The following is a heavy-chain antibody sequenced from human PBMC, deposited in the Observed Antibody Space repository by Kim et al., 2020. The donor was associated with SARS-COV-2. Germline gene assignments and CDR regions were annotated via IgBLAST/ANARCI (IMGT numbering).Heavy chain of an antibody. D-gene: IGHD2-2*01. CDR3: ATGPAAISSNWFDP. J-gene: IGHJ5*02. V-gene: IGHV1-24*01. Sequence: ASVKVSCKVSGYTLTELSMHWVRQAPGKGLEWMGGFDPEDGETIYAQKFQGRVTMTEDTSTDTAYMELSSLRSEDTAVYYRATGPAAISSNWFDPWGQGTLVTVSS. CDR2: FDPEDGET. CDR1: GYTLTELS.